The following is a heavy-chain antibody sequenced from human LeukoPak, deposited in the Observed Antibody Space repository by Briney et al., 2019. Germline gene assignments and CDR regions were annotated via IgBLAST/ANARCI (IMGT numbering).Heavy chain of an antibody. CDR2: IWYDGSNK. V-gene: IGHV3-33*01. J-gene: IGHJ6*02. CDR3: ARDSDGSGNYYYYYGMDV. CDR1: GFTFSSYG. D-gene: IGHD3-10*01. Sequence: PGGSLRLSCAASGFTFSSYGMHWVRQAPGKGLEWVAVIWYDGSNKYYADSVKGRFTISRDNYKNTLYLQMNSLGAEDTAGYYCARDSDGSGNYYYYYGMDVWGQGTTVTVSS.